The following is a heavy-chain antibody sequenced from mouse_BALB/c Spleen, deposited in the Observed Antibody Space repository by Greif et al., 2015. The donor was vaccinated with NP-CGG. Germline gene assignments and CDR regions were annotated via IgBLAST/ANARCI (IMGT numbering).Heavy chain of an antibody. Sequence: QVQLQQSGPGLVAPSQSLSITCTVSGFSLTSYGVHWVRQPPGKGLEWLGVIWAGGSTNYNSALMPRLSISKDNSKSQVFLKMNSLQTDDTAMYYCARYTVVASDYYAMDYWGQGTSVTVSS. D-gene: IGHD1-1*01. V-gene: IGHV2-9*02. CDR3: ARYTVVASDYYAMDY. CDR1: GFSLTSYG. J-gene: IGHJ4*01. CDR2: IWAGGST.